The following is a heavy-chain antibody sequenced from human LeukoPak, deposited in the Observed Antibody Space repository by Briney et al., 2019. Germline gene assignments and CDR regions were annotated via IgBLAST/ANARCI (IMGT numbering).Heavy chain of an antibody. Sequence: PGGSLTLSCAASGFTFDDYGMSWVRQAPGKGLEWVSGINWNGGSTGYADSLEGRFTISRDNAKNSLYLQMNSLRAEDTALYYCARGYGSGEDGDYWGQGTLVSASS. D-gene: IGHD3-10*01. V-gene: IGHV3-20*04. CDR3: ARGYGSGEDGDY. CDR1: GFTFDDYG. J-gene: IGHJ4*02. CDR2: INWNGGST.